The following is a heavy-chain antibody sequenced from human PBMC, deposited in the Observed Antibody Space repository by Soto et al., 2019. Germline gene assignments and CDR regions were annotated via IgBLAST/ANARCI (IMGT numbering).Heavy chain of an antibody. CDR1: GFTFSSYA. D-gene: IGHD2-2*01. J-gene: IGHJ3*02. Sequence: PGGSLRLSCAASGFTFSSYAMHWVRQAPGKGLEYVSAISSNGGSTYYANSVKGRFTISRDNSKNTLYLQMGSLRAEDMAVYYCARDSELYCSSTSCYDAFDIWGQGTMVTVSS. CDR2: ISSNGGST. CDR3: ARDSELYCSSTSCYDAFDI. V-gene: IGHV3-64*01.